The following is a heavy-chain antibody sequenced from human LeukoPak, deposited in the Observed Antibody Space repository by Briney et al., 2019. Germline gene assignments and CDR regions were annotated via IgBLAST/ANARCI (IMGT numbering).Heavy chain of an antibody. CDR3: ARTHYYDFSLFRWFDP. J-gene: IGHJ5*02. Sequence: GASVKVSCKASGGTFSSYAISWVRQAPGQGLEWMGGIIPIFGTANYAQKFQGRVTITTDESTSTAYMELSSLRSEDTAVYYCARTHYYDFSLFRWFDPWGQGTLVTVSS. CDR2: IIPIFGTA. D-gene: IGHD3-3*01. CDR1: GGTFSSYA. V-gene: IGHV1-69*05.